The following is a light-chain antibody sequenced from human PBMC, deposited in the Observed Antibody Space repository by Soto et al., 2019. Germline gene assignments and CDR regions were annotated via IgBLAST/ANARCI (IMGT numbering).Light chain of an antibody. J-gene: IGKJ1*01. CDR1: QSVSSN. V-gene: IGKV3-15*01. CDR2: GAS. Sequence: EIVMTQSPATLSVSPVGIATLSLMASQSVSSNLAWYQQKPGQAPRLLIYGASTRATGIPARFSGSGSGTEFTLTISSPQSEDFAVYYCQQYNNWPQTFGQGTKVDI. CDR3: QQYNNWPQT.